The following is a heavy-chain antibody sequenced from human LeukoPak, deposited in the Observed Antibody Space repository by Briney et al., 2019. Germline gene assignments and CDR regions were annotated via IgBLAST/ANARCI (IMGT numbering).Heavy chain of an antibody. V-gene: IGHV3-48*01. Sequence: AGGSLRLSCAASGFTFSSYSMNWVRQAPGKGLEWVSYISSSSSTIYYADSVKGRFTISRDNAKNSLYLQMNSLRAEDTAVYYCARVAYCGGDCYSGDFDYWGQGTLVTVSS. CDR3: ARVAYCGGDCYSGDFDY. D-gene: IGHD2-21*02. CDR1: GFTFSSYS. CDR2: ISSSSSTI. J-gene: IGHJ4*02.